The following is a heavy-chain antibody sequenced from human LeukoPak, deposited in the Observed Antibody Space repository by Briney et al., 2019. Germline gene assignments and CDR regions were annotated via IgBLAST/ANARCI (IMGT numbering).Heavy chain of an antibody. CDR2: INHSGST. D-gene: IGHD3-22*01. J-gene: IGHJ4*02. CDR3: ARGATHYYDSSGYYRI. V-gene: IGHV4-34*01. Sequence: SETLSLTCAVYGGSFSGYYWSWIRQPPGKGLEWIGEINHSGSTNYNPSLKSRVTISVDTSKNQFSLKLSSVTAADTAVYYCARGATHYYDSSGYYRIWGQGTLVIVSS. CDR1: GGSFSGYY.